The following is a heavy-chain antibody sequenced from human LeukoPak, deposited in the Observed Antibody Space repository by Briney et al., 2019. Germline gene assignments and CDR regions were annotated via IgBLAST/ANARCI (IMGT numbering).Heavy chain of an antibody. J-gene: IGHJ6*04. CDR1: GGSISSSSYY. CDR2: IYYSGST. Sequence: SETLSLTCTVSGGSISSSSYYWGWIRQPPGKGLEWIGSIYYSGSTYYNPSLKSRVTISVDTSKNQFSLKLSSVTAADTAVYYCASAGVVVVAAPLRVWGKGTTVTISS. V-gene: IGHV4-39*07. CDR3: ASAGVVVVAAPLRV. D-gene: IGHD2-15*01.